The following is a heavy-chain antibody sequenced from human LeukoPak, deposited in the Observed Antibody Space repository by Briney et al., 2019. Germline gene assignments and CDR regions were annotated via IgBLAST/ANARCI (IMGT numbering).Heavy chain of an antibody. Sequence: QTGGSLRLSCAASGFTFSSYAMSWVRQAPGKGLEWVSSIRGSGDNTYYADSVKGRFTISRDNSKNTLYLQMNSLRAEDTAVFYCAKDETGNYYFDYWGQGTLVTVSS. CDR3: AKDETGNYYFDY. D-gene: IGHD7-27*01. CDR2: IRGSGDNT. V-gene: IGHV3-23*01. J-gene: IGHJ4*02. CDR1: GFTFSSYA.